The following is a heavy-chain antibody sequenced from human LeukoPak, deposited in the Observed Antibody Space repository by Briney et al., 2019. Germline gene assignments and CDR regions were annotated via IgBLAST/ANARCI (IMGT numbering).Heavy chain of an antibody. V-gene: IGHV3-48*02. CDR1: GFIFSTYS. D-gene: IGHD5-12*01. J-gene: IGHJ4*02. Sequence: GGSLRLSCAASGFIFSTYSMNWVRQAPGKGLEWVSFITGSSNTIYYADSVKGRFTISRDNAKNSLHLQMSSLRDEDTAVDCGYRSAAAAIDYWGQGTLVTVSS. CDR2: ITGSSNTI. CDR3: YRSAAAAIDY.